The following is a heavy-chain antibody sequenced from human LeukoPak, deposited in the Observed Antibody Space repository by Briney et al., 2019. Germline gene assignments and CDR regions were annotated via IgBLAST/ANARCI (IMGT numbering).Heavy chain of an antibody. V-gene: IGHV4-59*05. D-gene: IGHD3-22*01. J-gene: IGHJ4*02. Sequence: SETLSLTCTVSGGSISSYYWSWIRQPPGKGLEWIGSTYYSGSTYYNPSLKSRVTISVDTSKNQFSLKLSSVTAADTAVYYCARGLNYYDSSGYYKYYFDYWGQGTLVTVSS. CDR1: GGSISSYY. CDR3: ARGLNYYDSSGYYKYYFDY. CDR2: TYYSGST.